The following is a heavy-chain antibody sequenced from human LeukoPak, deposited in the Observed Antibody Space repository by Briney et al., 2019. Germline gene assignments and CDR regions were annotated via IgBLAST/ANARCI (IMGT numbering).Heavy chain of an antibody. CDR2: INSDGSDT. CDR1: GFTFSNYW. D-gene: IGHD1-26*01. Sequence: GGSLRLSCAVSGFTFSNYWMHWVRHVPGEGPVWVSHINSDGSDTTYADSVKGRFTISRDNAKDTLYLQMNSLRAEDTAVYYCARSGSGYSHYYYMDVWGKGTTVTVSS. V-gene: IGHV3-74*01. J-gene: IGHJ6*03. CDR3: ARSGSGYSHYYYMDV.